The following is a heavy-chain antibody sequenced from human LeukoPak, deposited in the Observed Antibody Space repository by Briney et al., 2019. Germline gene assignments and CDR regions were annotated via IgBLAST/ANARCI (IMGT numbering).Heavy chain of an antibody. CDR3: ARDLDGSGPYYGMDV. D-gene: IGHD3-10*01. J-gene: IGHJ6*02. CDR1: GGSISSYY. V-gene: IGHV4-4*07. Sequence: SETLSLTCTVSGGSISSYYWSWIRQPAGKGLEWIGRTYTSGSTNYNPSLKSRVTMSVDTSKNQFSLKLSSVTAADTAVYYCARDLDGSGPYYGMDVWGQGTTVTVSS. CDR2: TYTSGST.